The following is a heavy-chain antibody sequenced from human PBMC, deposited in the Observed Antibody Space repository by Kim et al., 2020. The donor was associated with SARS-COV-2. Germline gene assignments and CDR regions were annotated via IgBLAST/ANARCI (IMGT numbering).Heavy chain of an antibody. CDR3: CKDMVEVSVGGVFDS. Sequence: GGSLRLSCTASGFAFDGYAMHWVRQTPGKGLQWLGLIAWDAETTAYADSLNGRFVISCDNTRNSLYLQMSSLGREVTGLWYCCKDMVEVSVGGVFDSWG. V-gene: IGHV3-43*01. CDR1: GFAFDGYA. J-gene: IGHJ5*01. CDR2: IAWDAETT. D-gene: IGHD1-26*01.